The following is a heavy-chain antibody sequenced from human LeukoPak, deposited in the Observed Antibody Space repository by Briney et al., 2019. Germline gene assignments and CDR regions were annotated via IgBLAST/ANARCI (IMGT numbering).Heavy chain of an antibody. CDR2: IYSGGST. CDR3: ARAPEWLIFDY. V-gene: IGHV3-53*04. CDR1: GFTVSSNY. Sequence: PGGSLRLSCAASGFTVSSNYMSWVRQAPGKGLEWVSVIYSGGSTYYVDSVKGRFTISRHNSKNTLYLQMNSLRAEDTAVYYCARAPEWLIFDYWGQGTLVTVSS. D-gene: IGHD6-19*01. J-gene: IGHJ4*02.